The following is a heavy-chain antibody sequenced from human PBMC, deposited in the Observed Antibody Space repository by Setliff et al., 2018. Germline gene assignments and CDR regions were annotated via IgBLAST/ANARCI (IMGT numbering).Heavy chain of an antibody. CDR3: ATGSLVAAGTGH. Sequence: ASVKVSCKASGSTLTTYFMNWVRQAPGQGLEWMGYINTRTGNPMYAQGFTGRFVFSLDPSVSTAYLQISSLKAEDTALYYCATGSLVAAGTGHWGQGTLVTSPQ. CDR1: GSTLTTYF. D-gene: IGHD6-13*01. V-gene: IGHV7-4-1*02. CDR2: INTRTGNP. J-gene: IGHJ4*02.